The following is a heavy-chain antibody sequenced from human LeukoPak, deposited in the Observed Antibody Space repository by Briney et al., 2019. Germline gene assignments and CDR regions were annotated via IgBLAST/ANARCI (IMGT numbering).Heavy chain of an antibody. D-gene: IGHD5-12*01. V-gene: IGHV3-30*01. J-gene: IGHJ4*02. CDR2: ISYDGGKK. Sequence: PGGSLRLSCAASGFTFSSYAMHWVRQAPGKGLEGVAVISYDGGKKYYADSVKGRFTISRDNSKKTLYLQMNSLRAEDTAVYYCARDRRAYSGDGCFDYWGQGTLVTVSS. CDR3: ARDRRAYSGDGCFDY. CDR1: GFTFSSYA.